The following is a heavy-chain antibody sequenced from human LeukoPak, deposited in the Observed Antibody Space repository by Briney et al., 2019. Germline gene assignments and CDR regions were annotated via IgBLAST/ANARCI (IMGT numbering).Heavy chain of an antibody. CDR2: IIPIFGTA. V-gene: IGHV1-69*05. J-gene: IGHJ4*02. CDR3: ARGFSSGFDY. Sequence: SVKVSCKASGGTFSSYAISWVRQAPGQGLEWMGGIIPIFGTANYAQKFQGRVTMTRATSISTAYMELSRLRSDDTAVYYCARGFSSGFDYWGQGTLVTVSS. CDR1: GGTFSSYA. D-gene: IGHD6-19*01.